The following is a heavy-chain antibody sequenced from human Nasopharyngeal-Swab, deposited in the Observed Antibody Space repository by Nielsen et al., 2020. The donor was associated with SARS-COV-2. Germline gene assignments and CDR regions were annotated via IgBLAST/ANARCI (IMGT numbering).Heavy chain of an antibody. D-gene: IGHD2-21*02. CDR1: GFTFSSYW. CDR2: LYTDGITA. Sequence: GESLKISCAASGFTFSSYWIHWVRQAPGKGLVWVSRLYTDGITANYADSVKGRFTISRDNANNTVYLQMNSLRAEDTAVHYCTRGCGGDCHGIDYWGRGTLVTVSS. V-gene: IGHV3-74*01. J-gene: IGHJ4*02. CDR3: TRGCGGDCHGIDY.